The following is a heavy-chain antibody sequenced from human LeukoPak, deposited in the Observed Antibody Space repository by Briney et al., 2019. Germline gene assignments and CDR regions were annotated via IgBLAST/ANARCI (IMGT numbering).Heavy chain of an antibody. CDR3: ATPHVLRYFDWLLHY. J-gene: IGHJ4*02. CDR2: FDPEDGET. CDR1: GYTLTELS. D-gene: IGHD3-9*01. Sequence: ASVTVSCKVSGYTLTELSMHWVRQAPGKGLEWMGGFDPEDGETIYAQKFQGRVTMTEDTSTDTAYMELSRLRSEDTAVYYCATPHVLRYFDWLLHYWGQGTLVTVSS. V-gene: IGHV1-24*01.